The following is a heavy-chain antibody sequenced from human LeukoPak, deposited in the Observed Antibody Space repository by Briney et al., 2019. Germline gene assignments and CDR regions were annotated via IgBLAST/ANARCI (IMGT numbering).Heavy chain of an antibody. V-gene: IGHV3-53*01. CDR3: ARVRDLEGAGAFDT. CDR1: GFTVSSNY. D-gene: IGHD6-19*01. J-gene: IGHJ3*02. CDR2: IYSGGST. Sequence: PGGSLRLSCAASGFTVSSNYVSWVRQAPGKGLEWVSVIYSGGSTYYADSVKGRFTISRDNSKNTLYLQMNSLRAEDPAAYYCARVRDLEGAGAFDTWGHGTLVTASS.